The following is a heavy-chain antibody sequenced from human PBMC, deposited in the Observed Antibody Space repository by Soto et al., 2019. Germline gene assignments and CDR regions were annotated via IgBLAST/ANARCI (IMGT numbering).Heavy chain of an antibody. J-gene: IGHJ5*02. CDR3: ARGSFSSSSSWFDP. V-gene: IGHV4-59*12. D-gene: IGHD6-6*01. CDR2: IFYSGST. Sequence: PSATLSLTCTFSGGSISSYYWVWIRHPPGKGLEWIGNIFYSGSTNYNSSLKSRVSMSTDTSKNQFSLQLSSVTAADTAIYYCARGSFSSSSSWFDPWGQGTLVTVSS. CDR1: GGSISSYY.